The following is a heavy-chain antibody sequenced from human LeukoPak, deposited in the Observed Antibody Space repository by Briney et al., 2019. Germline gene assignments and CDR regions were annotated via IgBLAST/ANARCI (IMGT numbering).Heavy chain of an antibody. D-gene: IGHD3-22*01. CDR2: ISSTSSYI. CDR3: ARGDPYDSSGYYRPEYYQH. J-gene: IGHJ1*01. Sequence: GGSLRLSCAASGFTFSRYSVNWVRQAPGNGLEWVSSISSTSSYIYYADSVKGRSTISRDNAKTSLYLQMNSLRAEDTAVYYCARGDPYDSSGYYRPEYYQHSGQGTLVTVSS. V-gene: IGHV3-21*01. CDR1: GFTFSRYS.